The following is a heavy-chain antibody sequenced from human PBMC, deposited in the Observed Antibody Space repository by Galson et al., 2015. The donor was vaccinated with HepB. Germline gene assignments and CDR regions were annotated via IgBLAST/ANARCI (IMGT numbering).Heavy chain of an antibody. CDR1: GFTFSSYA. Sequence: LRLSCAASGFTFSSYAMHWVRQAPGKGLEYVSAISSNGGSTYYADSVKGRFTISRDNSKNTLYLQMSNLRAEDTAVYYCVKESTMIVVASMGTYFDYWGQGTLVTVSS. J-gene: IGHJ4*02. V-gene: IGHV3-64D*06. CDR3: VKESTMIVVASMGTYFDY. CDR2: ISSNGGST. D-gene: IGHD3-22*01.